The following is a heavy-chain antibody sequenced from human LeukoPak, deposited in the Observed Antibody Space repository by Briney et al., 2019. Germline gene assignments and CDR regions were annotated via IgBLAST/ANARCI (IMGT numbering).Heavy chain of an antibody. CDR2: ISDSGGST. CDR1: GFTFSNYA. V-gene: IGHV3-23*02. CDR3: AKIGRRYDFWTGYYEEEVDYMDV. D-gene: IGHD3-3*01. J-gene: IGHJ6*03. Sequence: GGSLRLSCAASGFTFSNYAVSWVRQAPGKGLEWVSGISDSGGSTKYEVSVKGRFTISRDNYKDTLYLQMNSLRAEDTAVYYCAKIGRRYDFWTGYYEEEVDYMDVWGKGTTVTVSS.